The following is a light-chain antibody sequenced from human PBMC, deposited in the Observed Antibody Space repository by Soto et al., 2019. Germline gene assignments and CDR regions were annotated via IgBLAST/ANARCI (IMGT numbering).Light chain of an antibody. CDR3: ISYTSSSTLYV. Sequence: QSVLTQPASVSGSPGQSITISCTGTSSDVGNYNYVSWYQQHPGRAPKLMIYDVSNRPSGVSNRFSGSKSGNTASLTISGLQAEDEADYYCISYTSSSTLYVFGTGTKLTVL. J-gene: IGLJ1*01. V-gene: IGLV2-14*01. CDR1: SSDVGNYNY. CDR2: DVS.